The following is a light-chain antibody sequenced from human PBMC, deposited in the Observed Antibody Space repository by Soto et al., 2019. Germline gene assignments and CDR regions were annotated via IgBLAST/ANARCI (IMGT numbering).Light chain of an antibody. CDR1: SSDVGNYNL. V-gene: IGLV2-23*02. Sequence: QSALTQPASVSGSPGQSITISCIGTSSDVGNYNLVSWYQLHPGEAPKLIIYEVSKRPSGVSNRFSGSKSGNAASLTISGLQAEDEAVYYCCSYAGSTTDVMFGGGTQLTVL. J-gene: IGLJ3*02. CDR2: EVS. CDR3: CSYAGSTTDVM.